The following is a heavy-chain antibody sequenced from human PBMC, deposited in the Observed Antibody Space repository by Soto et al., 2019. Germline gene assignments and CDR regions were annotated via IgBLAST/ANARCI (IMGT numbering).Heavy chain of an antibody. J-gene: IGHJ3*02. D-gene: IGHD4-17*01. V-gene: IGHV1-46*03. CDR1: GYAFTSYY. CDR3: TRAPSYGAFDI. Sequence: ASVKVSCKASGYAFTSYYIHWVRQAPGQGLEWMGIINPSGGSTTYAQKFQGRVTMTRDTSTSTVYMELSSLRSEDTAVYYCTRAPSYGAFDIWGQGTMVTVSS. CDR2: INPSGGST.